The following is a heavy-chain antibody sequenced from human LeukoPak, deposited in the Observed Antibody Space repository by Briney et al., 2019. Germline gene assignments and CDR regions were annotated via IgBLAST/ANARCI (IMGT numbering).Heavy chain of an antibody. CDR1: GYTFTSYY. CDR2: INPSGGST. V-gene: IGHV1-46*01. CDR3: ARVPDPADYSNHLAGY. D-gene: IGHD4-11*01. J-gene: IGHJ4*02. Sequence: ASVKVSCKASGYTFTSYYMHWVRQAPGQGLEWMGIINPSGGSTNYAQKFQGRVTITADESTSTAYMELSSLRSEDTAVYYCARVPDPADYSNHLAGYWGQGTLVTVSS.